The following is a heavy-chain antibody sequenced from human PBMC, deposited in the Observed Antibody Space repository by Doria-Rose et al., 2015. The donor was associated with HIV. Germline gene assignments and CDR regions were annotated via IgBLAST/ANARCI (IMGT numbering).Heavy chain of an antibody. J-gene: IGHJ4*02. CDR1: GVSLSSPGMG. CDR2: IFSDDER. V-gene: IGHV2-26*01. CDR3: ARIKSSRWYHKYYFDF. Sequence: SGPVLVKPTETLTLTCTVSGVSLSSPGMGVSWIRQPPGKAPEWLAKIFSDDERSYKTSLKSRLTISRGTSKSQVVLTMTDMDPVDTATYYCARIKSSRWYHKYYFDFWGQGTLVIVSA. D-gene: IGHD6-13*01.